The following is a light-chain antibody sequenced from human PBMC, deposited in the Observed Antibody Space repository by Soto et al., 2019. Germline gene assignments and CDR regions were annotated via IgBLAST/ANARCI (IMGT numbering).Light chain of an antibody. J-gene: IGKJ2*01. CDR2: AAS. V-gene: IGKV1-39*01. Sequence: DIPMTQSPSSLSASVGDRVTITCRASQSISSYLNWYQQKPGKAPKLLIYAASSLESGVPSRFSGNGSGTDFTLTISSLQPEDFATDYFQQIYSTPPAYTFGQGTKLEIK. CDR1: QSISSY. CDR3: QQIYSTPPAYT.